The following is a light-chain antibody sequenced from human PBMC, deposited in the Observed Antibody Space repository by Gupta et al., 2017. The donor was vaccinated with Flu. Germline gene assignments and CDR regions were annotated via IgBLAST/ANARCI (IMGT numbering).Light chain of an antibody. CDR2: KTS. CDR1: QSIGNW. CDR3: QQYVSYPFT. V-gene: IGKV1-5*03. J-gene: IGKJ2*01. Sequence: DIQMTQSPPTLSASVGDRVTITCRASQSIGNWLAWYQQKPGKAPSLLIYKTSNLESGVPSRFSGSESGTEFTLTIGSLQPDDFATYYCQQYVSYPFTFGQGTKLEIK.